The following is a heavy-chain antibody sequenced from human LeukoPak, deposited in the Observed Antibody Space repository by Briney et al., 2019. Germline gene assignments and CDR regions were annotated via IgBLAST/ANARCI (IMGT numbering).Heavy chain of an antibody. V-gene: IGHV4-31*03. CDR3: ARLGYCSGGACLPDY. CDR2: IYYSEST. Sequence: SETLSLTCTVSGGSISSGGYYWRWIRQHPGKGLEWIGYIYYSESTYYNPSLRSRVTISVDMSKNQFSLKLNSVTAADTAVYYCARLGYCSGGACLPDYWGQGTLVTVSS. CDR1: GGSISSGGYY. J-gene: IGHJ4*02. D-gene: IGHD2-15*01.